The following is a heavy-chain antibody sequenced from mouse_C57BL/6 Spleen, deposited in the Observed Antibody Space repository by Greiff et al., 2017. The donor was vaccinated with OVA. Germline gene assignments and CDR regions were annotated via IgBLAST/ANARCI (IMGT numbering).Heavy chain of an antibody. Sequence: VQLQQSGPELVKPGASVKISCKASGYSFTGYYMNWVKQSPEKSLEWIGAINPSTGGTTYNQKFKAKATLTVDKSSSTAYMQLKSLTSEDSAVYYCARGYGNPFDYWGQGTTLTVSS. J-gene: IGHJ2*01. CDR3: ARGYGNPFDY. V-gene: IGHV1-42*01. D-gene: IGHD2-1*01. CDR1: GYSFTGYY. CDR2: INPSTGGT.